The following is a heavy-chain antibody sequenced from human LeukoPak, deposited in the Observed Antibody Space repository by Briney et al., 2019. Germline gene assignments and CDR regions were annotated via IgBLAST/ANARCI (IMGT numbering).Heavy chain of an antibody. CDR3: AKGLKLGLGWFDP. V-gene: IGHV3-33*06. Sequence: GRSLRLSCAASGFTFSSYGMHWVRQAPGKGLEWVAVIWYDGSNKYYADSVKGRFTISRDNSKNTLYLQMNSLRAEDTAVYYCAKGLKLGLGWFDPWGQGTLVTVSS. J-gene: IGHJ5*02. D-gene: IGHD3-3*02. CDR1: GFTFSSYG. CDR2: IWYDGSNK.